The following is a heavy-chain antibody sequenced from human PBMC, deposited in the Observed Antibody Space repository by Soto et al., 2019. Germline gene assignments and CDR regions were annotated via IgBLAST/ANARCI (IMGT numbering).Heavy chain of an antibody. J-gene: IGHJ4*02. CDR3: AMSARGSSSQFDF. V-gene: IGHV3-23*01. CDR2: ISGNGGAT. D-gene: IGHD3-10*01. CDR1: GFTFSSYA. Sequence: EVQLLESGGGLVQPGGSLTLSCAASGFTFSSYAMNWVRQAPGKGLEWVSRISGNGGATNYAGSAKGRFTISRDNSKNTLYLQMNSLRVEDTAVYYGAMSARGSSSQFDFRGLGTLVTVSS.